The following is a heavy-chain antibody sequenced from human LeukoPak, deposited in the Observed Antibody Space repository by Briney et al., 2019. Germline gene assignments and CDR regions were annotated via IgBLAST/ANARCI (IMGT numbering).Heavy chain of an antibody. V-gene: IGHV3-74*01. D-gene: IGHD4-17*01. CDR3: ARVGGDDYFDY. CDR1: GFAFRSYW. CDR2: INSDGSST. J-gene: IGHJ4*02. Sequence: PGGSLRLSCAASGFAFRSYWMHWVRQAPGKGLVWVSRINSDGSSTSYADSVKGRFTISRDNAKNSLYLQMNSLRAEDTAVYYCARVGGDDYFDYWGQGTLVTVSS.